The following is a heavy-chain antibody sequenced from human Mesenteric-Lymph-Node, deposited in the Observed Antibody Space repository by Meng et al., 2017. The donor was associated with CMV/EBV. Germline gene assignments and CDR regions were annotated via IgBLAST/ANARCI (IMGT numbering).Heavy chain of an antibody. V-gene: IGHV3-20*04. CDR2: INWNGGST. CDR1: GFTFDDYG. Sequence: GESLKISCAASGFTFDDYGMSWVRQAPGKGLEWVSGINWNGGSTGYADSVKGRFTISRDNAKNTLYLQMNSLRAEDTAVYYCARADSSGHSDYYAMDFWGQGTTVTVSS. J-gene: IGHJ6*02. CDR3: ARADSSGHSDYYAMDF. D-gene: IGHD6-19*01.